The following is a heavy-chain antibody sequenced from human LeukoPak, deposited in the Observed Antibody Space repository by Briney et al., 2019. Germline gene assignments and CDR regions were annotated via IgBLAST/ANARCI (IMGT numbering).Heavy chain of an antibody. CDR1: GYTFTSYG. CDR2: ISAYNGNT. J-gene: IGHJ6*02. V-gene: IGHV1-18*01. Sequence: ASVKVSCKASGYTFTSYGISWVRQAPGQGLEWMGWISAYNGNTNYAQKLQGRVTMTTDTSTSTAYMELSSLRSEDTAVYYCARAMGIIRLGELYGMDVWGQGTTVTVSS. D-gene: IGHD3-16*01. CDR3: ARAMGIIRLGELYGMDV.